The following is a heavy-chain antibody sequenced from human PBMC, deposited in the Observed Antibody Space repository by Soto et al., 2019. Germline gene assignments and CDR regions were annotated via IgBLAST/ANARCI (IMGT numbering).Heavy chain of an antibody. CDR1: GYPFSSYD. CDR3: ARPLYDYFWGSLSGYAFDI. Sequence: QVQLVQSGAEVKKPGASVKVSCKASGYPFSSYDINWVRQATGQGLEWMGWMSPHSDKTGYAQKVQGRVTMTWNTSISTAYMELTSLTSEDTAVYYCARPLYDYFWGSLSGYAFDIWGQGTMVTVSS. D-gene: IGHD3-16*01. J-gene: IGHJ3*02. CDR2: MSPHSDKT. V-gene: IGHV1-8*01.